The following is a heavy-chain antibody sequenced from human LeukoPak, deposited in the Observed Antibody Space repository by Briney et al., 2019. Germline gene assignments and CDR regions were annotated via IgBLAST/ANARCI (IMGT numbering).Heavy chain of an antibody. Sequence: AGGSLRLSCAASGFTFSSYAMSWVRQAPGKGLEWVSAISGGGGSTYYADSVKGRFTISRDNSKNTLYLQMNSLRAEDTAVYYCARGEVRGTYGMDVWGQGTTVTVSS. CDR2: ISGGGGST. V-gene: IGHV3-23*01. CDR3: ARGEVRGTYGMDV. D-gene: IGHD3-10*01. J-gene: IGHJ6*02. CDR1: GFTFSSYA.